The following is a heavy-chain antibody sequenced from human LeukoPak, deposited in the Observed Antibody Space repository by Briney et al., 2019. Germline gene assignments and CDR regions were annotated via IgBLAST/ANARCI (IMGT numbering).Heavy chain of an antibody. CDR2: ITGNGGGT. D-gene: IGHD5-12*01. CDR1: GFIFSSYA. CDR3: ARDRGHSGYDLYDY. Sequence: PGGSLRLSCAASGFIFSSYAMQWVRQAPGKELECISAITGNGGGTFYADSVKGRFTISRDNSKNTLFLQMDSLKAEDMAVYYCARDRGHSGYDLYDYWGQGILVTVSS. J-gene: IGHJ4*02. V-gene: IGHV3-64*02.